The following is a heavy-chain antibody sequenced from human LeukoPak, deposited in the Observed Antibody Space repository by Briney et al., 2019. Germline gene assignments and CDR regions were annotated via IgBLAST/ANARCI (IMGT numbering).Heavy chain of an antibody. CDR1: GYTFTGYY. J-gene: IGHJ5*02. V-gene: IGHV1-2*02. CDR3: ARDADYYDTWFDP. D-gene: IGHD3-22*01. CDR2: INPNSGGT. Sequence: ASVKVSCKASGYTFTGYYMHWVRQAPGQGLEWMGWINPNSGGTNYAQKFQGRVTMTRDTSISTAYMELSRLRSDDTAVHYCARDADYYDTWFDPWGQGTLVTVSS.